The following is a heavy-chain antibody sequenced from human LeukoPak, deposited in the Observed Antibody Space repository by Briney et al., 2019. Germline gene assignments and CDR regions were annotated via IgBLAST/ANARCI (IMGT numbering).Heavy chain of an antibody. CDR3: ARDLRRIAAYYFDY. V-gene: IGHV3-30*03. J-gene: IGHJ4*02. Sequence: GSLRLSCAASGFTFSSYAIHWVRQAPGKGLEWVAVISSDGRDKHHADSVKGRFTISRDNSKNTLYLQTNSLGAEDTAVYYCARDLRRIAAYYFDYWGQGTLVTVSS. D-gene: IGHD6-25*01. CDR1: GFTFSSYA. CDR2: ISSDGRDK.